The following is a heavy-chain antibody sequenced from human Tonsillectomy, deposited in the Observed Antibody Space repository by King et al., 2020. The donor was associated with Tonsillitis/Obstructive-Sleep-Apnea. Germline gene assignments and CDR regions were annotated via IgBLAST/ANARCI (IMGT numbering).Heavy chain of an antibody. J-gene: IGHJ4*02. CDR1: GFIFSTYS. D-gene: IGHD1/OR15-1a*01. V-gene: IGHV3-21*06. CDR3: ARTGLNNRFDY. Sequence: VQLVESGGGLVKPGGSLRLSCAASGFIFSTYSMSWFRQAPGKGLEWVSFISTSSSYIYYADSVKGRFTISRDSAKNLLYLQMNSLRAEDTAVYYCARTGLNNRFDYWGQGTLVTVSS. CDR2: ISTSSSYI.